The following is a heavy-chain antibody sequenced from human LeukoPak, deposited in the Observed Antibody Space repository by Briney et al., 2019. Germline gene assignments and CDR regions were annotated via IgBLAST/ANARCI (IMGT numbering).Heavy chain of an antibody. CDR2: IYYSGST. Sequence: SETLSLTCTVSGGSISSYYWSWIRRPPGKGLEWIGYIYYSGSTNYNPSLKSRVTISVDTSKNQFSLKLSSVTAADTAVYYCARVSSKPPHIWFDPWGQGTLVTVSS. D-gene: IGHD4-11*01. CDR3: ARVSSKPPHIWFDP. CDR1: GGSISSYY. J-gene: IGHJ5*02. V-gene: IGHV4-59*01.